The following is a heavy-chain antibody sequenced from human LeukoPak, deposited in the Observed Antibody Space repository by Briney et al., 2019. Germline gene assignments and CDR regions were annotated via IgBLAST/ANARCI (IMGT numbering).Heavy chain of an antibody. CDR1: GFTFSSYW. D-gene: IGHD3-10*01. CDR3: ARAGDLELWFGEFSNYMDV. CDR2: INSDGSST. V-gene: IGHV3-74*01. Sequence: PGGSLRLSCAASGFTFSSYWMHWVRQAPGKGLVWVSRINSDGSSTSYADSVKGRFTISRDNAKNTLYLQMNSLRAEDTAVYYCARAGDLELWFGEFSNYMDVWGKGTTATISS. J-gene: IGHJ6*03.